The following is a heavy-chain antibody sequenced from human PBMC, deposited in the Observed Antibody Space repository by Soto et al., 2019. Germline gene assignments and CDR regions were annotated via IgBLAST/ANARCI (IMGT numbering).Heavy chain of an antibody. D-gene: IGHD6-13*01. CDR3: ASELLPGIAAAGTVY. CDR1: GFTFSSYG. J-gene: IGHJ4*02. CDR2: IWYDGSNK. Sequence: QLGGSLRLSCAASGFTFSSYGMHWVRQAPGKGLEWVAVIWYDGSNKYYADSVKGRFTISRDNSKNTLYLQMNSLRAEDTAVYYCASELLPGIAAAGTVYWGQGTLVTVSS. V-gene: IGHV3-33*01.